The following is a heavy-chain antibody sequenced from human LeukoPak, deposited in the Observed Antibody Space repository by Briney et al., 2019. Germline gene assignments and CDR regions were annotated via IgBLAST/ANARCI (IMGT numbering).Heavy chain of an antibody. Sequence: GSLRLSCAASGFTVSRNYMSWVRQAPGKGLAWGSVIYSGGSTYYADSVKGRFTISRDNSKNTLYLQMNSLRAEDTAVYYCARGGKIYYYYGMDVWGQGTTVTVSS. CDR2: IYSGGST. J-gene: IGHJ6*02. CDR3: ARGGKIYYYYGMDV. D-gene: IGHD4-23*01. V-gene: IGHV3-66*02. CDR1: GFTVSRNY.